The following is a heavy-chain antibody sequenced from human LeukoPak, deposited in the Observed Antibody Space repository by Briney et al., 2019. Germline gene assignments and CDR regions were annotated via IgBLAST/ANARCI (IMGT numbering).Heavy chain of an antibody. V-gene: IGHV3-13*01. CDR2: IGTAGDT. Sequence: GGSLRLSCAASGFTFSNYDMHWVRHTTGNGLEWVSAIGTAGDTFYPGSVKGRFTISRENAKNSLYLQMNNLRAGDTAVYYCARWDGGRGGYGLDVWGQGTTVTVSS. CDR1: GFTFSNYD. CDR3: ARWDGGRGGYGLDV. J-gene: IGHJ6*02. D-gene: IGHD4-23*01.